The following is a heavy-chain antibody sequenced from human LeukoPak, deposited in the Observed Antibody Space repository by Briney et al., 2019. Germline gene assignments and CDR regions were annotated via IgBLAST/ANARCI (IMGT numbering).Heavy chain of an antibody. CDR1: GFTFSSYA. J-gene: IGHJ4*02. CDR3: AKSCSSTSCQGAFDY. CDR2: ISGSGGST. D-gene: IGHD2-2*01. Sequence: PGGSLRLSCAASGFTFSSYAMSWVRQAPGKGLEWVSAISGSGGSTYYADSVKGRFTISRDNSKNTLYLQMNSLRAEDTAVYYCAKSCSSTSCQGAFDYWGQGTLVTVSS. V-gene: IGHV3-23*01.